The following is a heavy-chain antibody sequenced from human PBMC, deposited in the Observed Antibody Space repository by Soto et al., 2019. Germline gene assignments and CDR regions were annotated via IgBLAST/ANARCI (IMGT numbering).Heavy chain of an antibody. CDR2: IYYSGST. CDR3: ARDFPIFGVVPPSDYYYYIDV. Sequence: LSLTCTVSGGSISSYYWSWIRQPPGKGLDWIGYIYYSGSTNYNPSLKSRVTISVDTSKNQFSLKLSSVTAADTAVYYCARDFPIFGVVPPSDYYYYIDVWGKGTTVTSP. CDR1: GGSISSYY. D-gene: IGHD3-3*01. V-gene: IGHV4-59*01. J-gene: IGHJ6*03.